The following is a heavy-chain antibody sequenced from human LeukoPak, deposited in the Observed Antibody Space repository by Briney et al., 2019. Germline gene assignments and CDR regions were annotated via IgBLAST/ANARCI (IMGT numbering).Heavy chain of an antibody. CDR3: ARVVPFARGFGAWNYYYYMDV. Sequence: ASVKVSCKASGYTFTSYGISWVRQAPGQGLEWMGWMSAYNGNTNYAQKLQGRVTMTTDTSTSTAYMELRSLRSDDTAVYYCARVVPFARGFGAWNYYYYMDVWGKGTTVTVSS. CDR2: MSAYNGNT. CDR1: GYTFTSYG. D-gene: IGHD3-3*01. J-gene: IGHJ6*03. V-gene: IGHV1-18*01.